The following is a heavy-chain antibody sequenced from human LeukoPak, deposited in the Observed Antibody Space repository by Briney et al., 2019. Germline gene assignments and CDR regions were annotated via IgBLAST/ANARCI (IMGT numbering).Heavy chain of an antibody. V-gene: IGHV3-30*18. Sequence: PGRSLRLSCAASGFTFSSYGMHWVRQAPGKGLEWVAVISYDGSNNYYADSVKGRFTISRDNSKNTLYLQMNSLRAEDTAVYYCAKELDPYYYDSSGPYFDYWGQGTLVTVSS. CDR1: GFTFSSYG. CDR2: ISYDGSNN. D-gene: IGHD3-22*01. CDR3: AKELDPYYYDSSGPYFDY. J-gene: IGHJ4*02.